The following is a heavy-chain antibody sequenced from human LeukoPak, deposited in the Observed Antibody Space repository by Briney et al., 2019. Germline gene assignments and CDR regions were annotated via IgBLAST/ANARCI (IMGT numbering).Heavy chain of an antibody. CDR2: ISSSSSYI. Sequence: GGSLRLPCAASGFTFSSYSMNWVRQAPGKGLEWVSSISSSSSYIYYADSVKGRFTISRDNAKNSLYLQMNSLRAEDTAVYYCARGGYYYDSSGYYYWGQGTLVTVSS. CDR1: GFTFSSYS. CDR3: ARGGYYYDSSGYYY. J-gene: IGHJ4*02. D-gene: IGHD3-22*01. V-gene: IGHV3-21*01.